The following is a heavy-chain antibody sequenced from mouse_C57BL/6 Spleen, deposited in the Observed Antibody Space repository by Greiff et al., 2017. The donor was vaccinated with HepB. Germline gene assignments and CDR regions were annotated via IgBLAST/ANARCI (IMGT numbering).Heavy chain of an antibody. D-gene: IGHD2-3*01. V-gene: IGHV2-9*01. CDR2: IWGGGST. Sequence: VQVVESGPGLVAPSQSLSITCTVSGFSLTSYGVDWVRQPPGKGLEWLGVIWGGGSTNYNSALMSRLSISKDNSKSQVVLKMNSLQTDDTSMYYCAKRLYEGYYPFAYWGQGTLVTVSA. J-gene: IGHJ3*01. CDR3: AKRLYEGYYPFAY. CDR1: GFSLTSYG.